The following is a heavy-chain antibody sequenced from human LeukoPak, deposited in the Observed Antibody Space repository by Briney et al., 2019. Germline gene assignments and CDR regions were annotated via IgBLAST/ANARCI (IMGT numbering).Heavy chain of an antibody. V-gene: IGHV1-8*01. J-gene: IGHJ5*02. Sequence: ASVKVSRKASGYTFTSYDINWVRQATGQGLEWMGWMNPNSGNTGYAQKFQGRVTITRNTSISTAYMELSSLRSEDTAVYYCAGTYYDFWSGNNWFDPWGQGTLVTVSS. CDR3: AGTYYDFWSGNNWFDP. CDR1: GYTFTSYD. CDR2: MNPNSGNT. D-gene: IGHD3-3*01.